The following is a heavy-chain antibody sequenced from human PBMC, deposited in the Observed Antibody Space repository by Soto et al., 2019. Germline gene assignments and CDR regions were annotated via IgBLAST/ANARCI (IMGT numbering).Heavy chain of an antibody. J-gene: IGHJ5*02. CDR1: GYSISSGYY. CDR3: ARSLLTSSWYAGS. CDR2: IYHSGTT. V-gene: IGHV4-38-2*01. D-gene: IGHD6-13*01. Sequence: SETLSLTCAVSGYSISSGYYWGWIRQPPGKGLEWIGSIYHSGTTYYNPSLKSRVTISLDTSNNQFSLRLSSVTAADTAVYYCARSLLTSSWYAGSWGQGTLVTVSS.